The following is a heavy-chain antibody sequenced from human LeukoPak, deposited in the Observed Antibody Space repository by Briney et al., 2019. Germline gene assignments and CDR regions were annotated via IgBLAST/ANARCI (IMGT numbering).Heavy chain of an antibody. J-gene: IGHJ6*03. V-gene: IGHV4-59*01. CDR1: GGSISSYY. Sequence: ETLSLTCTVSGGSISSYYWSWIRQPPGKGLEWIGYIYYSGSTNYNPSLTSRVTISVDTSKNKFSLKLSSVTAADTAVYYCARVAQGYYYYYMDVWGKGTTVTVSS. CDR2: IYYSGST. CDR3: ARVAQGYYYYYMDV.